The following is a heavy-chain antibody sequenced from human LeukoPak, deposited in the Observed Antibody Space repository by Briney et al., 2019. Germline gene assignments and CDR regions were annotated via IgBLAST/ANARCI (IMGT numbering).Heavy chain of an antibody. Sequence: ASVKVSCKASGYTFTSYGISWVRQAPGQGLEWMGWISAYNGNTNYAQKLQGRVTMTTDTSTSTAYMELRSLRSDDTAVYYCARDDCSSTSCNSPDAFDIWSQGTMVTVSS. D-gene: IGHD2-2*01. J-gene: IGHJ3*02. V-gene: IGHV1-18*01. CDR2: ISAYNGNT. CDR3: ARDDCSSTSCNSPDAFDI. CDR1: GYTFTSYG.